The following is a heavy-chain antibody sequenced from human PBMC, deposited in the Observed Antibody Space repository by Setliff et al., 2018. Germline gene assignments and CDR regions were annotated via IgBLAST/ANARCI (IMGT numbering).Heavy chain of an antibody. Sequence: ASVKVSCKASGYTFTTYAMGWMRQAPGQRLEWMGWINTNTGNPIYAQGFTGRFVFSLDTPVSTAYLQIGSLKSEDSAVYYCARGSRFGTIVYRGDYYMDVWGKGTTVTVSS. J-gene: IGHJ6*03. CDR3: ARGSRFGTIVYRGDYYMDV. V-gene: IGHV7-4-1*01. D-gene: IGHD3-10*01. CDR2: INTNTGNP. CDR1: GYTFTTYA.